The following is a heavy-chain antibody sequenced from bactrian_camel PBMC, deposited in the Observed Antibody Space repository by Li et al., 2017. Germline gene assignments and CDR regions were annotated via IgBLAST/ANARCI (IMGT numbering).Heavy chain of an antibody. CDR2: LGSDGST. CDR1: QYAVC. D-gene: IGHD4*01. V-gene: IGHV3S55*01. CDR3: ASDTALTTKATMTGKPPQINEFNY. J-gene: IGHJ4*01. Sequence: QLVESGGGSVQAGGSLRLSCAASQYAVCVAWFRQRPGLEREGVAALGSDGSTTYAEAVKGRFTISRDNAKNTLYLQLNVLKPEDTAMYYCASDTALTTKATMTGKPPQINEFNYWGQGTQVTVS.